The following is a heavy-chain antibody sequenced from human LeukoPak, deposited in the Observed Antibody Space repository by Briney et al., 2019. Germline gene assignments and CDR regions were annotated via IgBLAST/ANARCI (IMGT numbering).Heavy chain of an antibody. Sequence: GGSLRLSCAASGFTFDDYAMHWVRQAPGKGLEWVSGISWNSGSIDYADSVKGRFTISRDNAKNSLYLQMNSLRAEDTALYYCAKDRGTALVGYFDLWGRGTLVTVSS. D-gene: IGHD2-15*01. CDR1: GFTFDDYA. CDR3: AKDRGTALVGYFDL. CDR2: ISWNSGSI. J-gene: IGHJ2*01. V-gene: IGHV3-9*01.